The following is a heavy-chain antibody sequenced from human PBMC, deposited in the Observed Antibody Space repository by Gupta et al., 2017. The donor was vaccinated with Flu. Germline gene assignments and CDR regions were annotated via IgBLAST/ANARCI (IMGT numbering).Heavy chain of an antibody. Sequence: QVQLVESGGGVVQPGRSLRLSCAASGFTFGSFAMYWVRQAPGKGLEWVAVISYNGDIINYADSVKGRFTISRDNFDNNLYLQMNSLRPDDTAVYYCARTSSLDYWGRGTLVTVSS. V-gene: IGHV3-30-3*01. J-gene: IGHJ4*02. CDR3: ARTSSLDY. CDR2: ISYNGDII. CDR1: GFTFGSFA.